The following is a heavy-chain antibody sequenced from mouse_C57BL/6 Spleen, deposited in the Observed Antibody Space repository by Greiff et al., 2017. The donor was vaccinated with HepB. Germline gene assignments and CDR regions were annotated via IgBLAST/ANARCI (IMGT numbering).Heavy chain of an antibody. CDR2: IWTGGGT. Sequence: VKLEESGPGLVAPSQSLSITCTVSGFSLTSYAISWVRQPPGKGLEWLGVIWTGGGTNYNSALKSRLSISKDNSKSQVFLKMNSLQTDDTARYYCARKRAYYSNVHAMDYWGQGTSVTVSS. V-gene: IGHV2-9-1*01. CDR1: GFSLTSYA. D-gene: IGHD2-5*01. J-gene: IGHJ4*01. CDR3: ARKRAYYSNVHAMDY.